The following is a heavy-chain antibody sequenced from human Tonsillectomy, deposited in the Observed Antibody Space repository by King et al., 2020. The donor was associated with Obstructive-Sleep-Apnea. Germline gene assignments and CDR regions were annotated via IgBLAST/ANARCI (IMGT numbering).Heavy chain of an antibody. J-gene: IGHJ6*02. CDR1: GGSLSSYY. D-gene: IGHD3-16*01. V-gene: IGHV4-59*01. CDR2: IYDTGST. Sequence: VQLQESGPGLVKPSETLSLTCTVSGGSLSSYYWSWIRQPPGKGLEWIGYIYDTGSTNYNPSLKSRVTISLDTPKNQFSLRLTSVTAADTADYYCARASGDYGDYYYGMDVWGQGATVTVSS. CDR3: ARASGDYGDYYYGMDV.